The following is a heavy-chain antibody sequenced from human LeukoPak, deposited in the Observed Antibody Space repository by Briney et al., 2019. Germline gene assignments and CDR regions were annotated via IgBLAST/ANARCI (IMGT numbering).Heavy chain of an antibody. CDR3: ARDRGASITIFGVVIPGDYYYYYMDV. V-gene: IGHV4-61*02. Sequence: TSETLSLTCTVSGGSISSGSYYWSWIRQPAGKGLEWIGRIYTSGSTNYNPSLKSRVTISVDTSKNQFSLKLSSVTAADTAVYYCARDRGASITIFGVVIPGDYYYYYMDVWGKGTTVTVSS. D-gene: IGHD3-3*01. J-gene: IGHJ6*03. CDR2: IYTSGST. CDR1: GGSISSGSYY.